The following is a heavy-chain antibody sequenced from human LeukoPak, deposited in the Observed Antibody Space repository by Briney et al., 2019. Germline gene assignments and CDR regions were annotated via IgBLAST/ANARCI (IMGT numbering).Heavy chain of an antibody. D-gene: IGHD6-13*01. CDR1: GGSISSYY. CDR3: ARGVGYSGD. V-gene: IGHV4-59*12. J-gene: IGHJ4*02. Sequence: SETLSLTCTVSGGSISSYYWSWIRQPPGKGLEWIGYIYYSGSANYNPSLKSRVTISVDKSKNQFSLKLSSVTAADTAVYYCARGVGYSGDWGQGTLVTVSS. CDR2: IYYSGSA.